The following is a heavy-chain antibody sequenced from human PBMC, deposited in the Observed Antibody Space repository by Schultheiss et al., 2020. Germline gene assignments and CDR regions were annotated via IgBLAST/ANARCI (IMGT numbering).Heavy chain of an antibody. J-gene: IGHJ4*02. Sequence: GGSLRLSCAASGFTVSSNYMSWVRQAPGKGLEWVSGISGSGGSTYYADSVKGRFTISRDNSKNTLYLQMNSLRAEDTAVYYCARGGFNYGLWGQGTLVTVSS. CDR2: ISGSGGST. CDR3: ARGGFNYGL. V-gene: IGHV3-23*01. D-gene: IGHD5-18*01. CDR1: GFTVSSNY.